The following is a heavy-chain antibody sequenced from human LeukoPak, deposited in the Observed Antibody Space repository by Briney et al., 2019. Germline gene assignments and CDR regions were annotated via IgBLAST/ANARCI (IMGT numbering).Heavy chain of an antibody. D-gene: IGHD5-18*01. CDR3: ASGYSYGPFDY. J-gene: IGHJ4*02. CDR2: INSSGGST. Sequence: ASVKVSFKASGYTFTNYYMHWVRQAPGQGLAWMGIINSSGGSTNYAQKSQGRVTMTRDTATSTVYMDLSSLRSEDTAVYYCASGYSYGPFDYWGQGTLVTVSS. CDR1: GYTFTNYY. V-gene: IGHV1-46*01.